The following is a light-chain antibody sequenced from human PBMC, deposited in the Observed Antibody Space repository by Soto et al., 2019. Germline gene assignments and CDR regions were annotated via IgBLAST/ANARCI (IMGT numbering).Light chain of an antibody. CDR3: QPRSNWLPWR. CDR2: DAS. Sequence: EIVWTQSPATLSLSPGERATLSCRASQGVSSYLAWYQQKPGQAPRLLIYDASNRATGIPARFSGSGSGTDFTLTISSLEPEDFAVYYCQPRSNWLPWRFAQGAKVDI. V-gene: IGKV3D-11*01. J-gene: IGKJ1*01. CDR1: QGVSSY.